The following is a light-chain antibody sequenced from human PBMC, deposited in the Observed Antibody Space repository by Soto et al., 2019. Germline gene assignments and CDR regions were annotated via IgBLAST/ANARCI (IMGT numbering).Light chain of an antibody. CDR1: SSDVGSYNY. V-gene: IGLV2-14*01. CDR3: SSYTSSSTPYV. CDR2: DVS. J-gene: IGLJ1*01. Sequence: QSALTQPASVSGSPGQSITISCTGTSSDVGSYNYVSWYQQHPGKAPKLMIYDVSDRPSGVSNRFSGSKSGNTASLTIFGLQAEDEADYYCSSYTSSSTPYVFGTGTKVTVL.